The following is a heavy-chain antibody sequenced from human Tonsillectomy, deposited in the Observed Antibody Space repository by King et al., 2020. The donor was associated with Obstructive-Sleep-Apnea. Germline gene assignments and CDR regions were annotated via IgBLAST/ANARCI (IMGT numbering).Heavy chain of an antibody. V-gene: IGHV3-30*04. CDR2: ISYDGSNK. CDR3: ATCSKIEMATIVSYYHGMDV. J-gene: IGHJ6*02. D-gene: IGHD5-24*01. CDR1: GFTFSSYA. Sequence: VQLVESGGGVVQPGRSLRLSCAASGFTFSSYAMHWVRQAPGKGLEWVAVISYDGSNKYYADSVKGRFTISRDTFKNTLSLQLNSLRAEDTAVYYCATCSKIEMATIVSYYHGMDVWGQGTTVTVSS.